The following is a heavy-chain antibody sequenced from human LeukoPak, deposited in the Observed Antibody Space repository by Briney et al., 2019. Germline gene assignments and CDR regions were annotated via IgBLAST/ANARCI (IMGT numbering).Heavy chain of an antibody. CDR1: GFTFDDYA. CDR2: ISWNSGSI. J-gene: IGHJ4*02. Sequence: GGSLRLSCAASGFTFDDYAMHWVRHAPGKGLEWVSGISWNSGSIGYADSVKGRFTISRDNAKNSLYLQMNSLRAEDTALYYCAKATGYSGYDYSDYWGQGTLVTVSS. CDR3: AKATGYSGYDYSDY. D-gene: IGHD5-12*01. V-gene: IGHV3-9*01.